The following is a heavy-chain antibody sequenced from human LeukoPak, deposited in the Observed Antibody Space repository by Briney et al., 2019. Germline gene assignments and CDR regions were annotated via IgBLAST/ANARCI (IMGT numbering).Heavy chain of an antibody. J-gene: IGHJ5*02. CDR2: ISGSGGST. Sequence: PGGSLRLSCAASGFTFSSYAMSWVRQDPGKGLEWVSAISGSGGSTYYADSVKGRFTISRDNSKNTLYLQMHSLSAEDTAVYYCATGSYRSGWPWGKGTLVSVSS. CDR3: ATGSYRSGWP. V-gene: IGHV3-23*01. D-gene: IGHD6-19*01. CDR1: GFTFSSYA.